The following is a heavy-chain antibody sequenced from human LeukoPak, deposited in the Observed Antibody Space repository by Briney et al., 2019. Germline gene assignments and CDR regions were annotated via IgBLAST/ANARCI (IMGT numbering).Heavy chain of an antibody. CDR3: ANIMGMAPLDH. CDR1: GDTFNTYS. J-gene: IGHJ4*02. Sequence: SVKVSCKASGDTFNTYSFSWVRQAPGQGLEWMGGIVPILKTPNYPQKFQGRVTITADESTRTVYMELTSLKSEDTAIYYCANIMGMAPLDHRGQGTLVTVSS. D-gene: IGHD1-26*01. V-gene: IGHV1-69*13. CDR2: IVPILKTP.